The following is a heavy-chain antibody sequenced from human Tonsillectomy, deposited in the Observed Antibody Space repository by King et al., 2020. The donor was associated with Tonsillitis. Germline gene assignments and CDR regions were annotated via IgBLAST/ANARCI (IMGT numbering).Heavy chain of an antibody. CDR2: IDWGDDK. Sequence: VTLKESGPALVKPTQTLTLTCTFSRFSLSTSGMRVSWIRQPPGKALECLARIDWGDDKFYSTSLKNRLTISKHTSKNQVVLTMTNMDPVDTATYYCARTADSSSSAYFDYWGQGTLVTVSS. J-gene: IGHJ4*02. CDR3: ARTADSSSSAYFDY. V-gene: IGHV2-70*04. CDR1: RFSLSTSGMR. D-gene: IGHD6-6*01.